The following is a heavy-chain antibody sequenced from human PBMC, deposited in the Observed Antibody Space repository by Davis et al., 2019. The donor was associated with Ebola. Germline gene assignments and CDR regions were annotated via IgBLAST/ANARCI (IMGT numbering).Heavy chain of an antibody. CDR1: GFTFSSYW. D-gene: IGHD2-15*01. CDR3: ASSGRNDY. Sequence: GESLKISCAASGFTFSSYWMSWVRQAPGKGLEWVSYINTGGGSFFYGDSVKGRFTISRDNSKNTLYLQMNSLRAEDTAVYYCASSGRNDYWGQGTLVTVSS. J-gene: IGHJ4*02. CDR2: INTGGGSF. V-gene: IGHV3-48*01.